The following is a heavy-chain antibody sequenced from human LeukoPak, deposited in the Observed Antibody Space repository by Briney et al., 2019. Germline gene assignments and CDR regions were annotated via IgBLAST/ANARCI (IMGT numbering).Heavy chain of an antibody. CDR3: ASSRGYRYGLPMDV. V-gene: IGHV4-39*01. CDR2: IYYSGST. D-gene: IGHD5-18*01. Sequence: PSETLSLTCTVSGGSISSGSYYWGWIRQPPGKGLEWIGSIYYSGSTYNNPSLKSRVTISVDTSKNQFSLRVSSVTAADTAVYYCASSRGYRYGLPMDVWGQGTTVTVSS. CDR1: GGSISSGSYY. J-gene: IGHJ6*02.